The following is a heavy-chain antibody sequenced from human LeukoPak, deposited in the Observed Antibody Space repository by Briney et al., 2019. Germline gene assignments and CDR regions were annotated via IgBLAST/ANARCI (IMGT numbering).Heavy chain of an antibody. D-gene: IGHD3-10*01. V-gene: IGHV1-2*02. CDR2: INPNSGGT. CDR3: ARDFVGGFGELLPAFDP. Sequence: ASVKVSCKASGYTFTGYYMHWVRQAPGQGLEWTGWINPNSGGTNYAQKFQGRVTMTRDTSISTAYMELSRLRSDDTAVYYCARDFVGGFGELLPAFDPWGQGTLVTVSS. J-gene: IGHJ5*02. CDR1: GYTFTGYY.